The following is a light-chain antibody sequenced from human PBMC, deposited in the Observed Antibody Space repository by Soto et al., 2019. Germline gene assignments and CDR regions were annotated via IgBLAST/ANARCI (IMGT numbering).Light chain of an antibody. V-gene: IGKV3-11*01. J-gene: IGKJ4*01. CDR1: QSVSSY. CDR3: QQYSNWLT. CDR2: DAS. Sequence: EIVLTQSPATLSLSPGERATLSCRASQSVSSYLAWYQQKPGQAPRLLIYDASNRATGIPARFSGSGSGTDFTLTISSLEPEDFAVYYCQQYSNWLTFGGGTKVEIK.